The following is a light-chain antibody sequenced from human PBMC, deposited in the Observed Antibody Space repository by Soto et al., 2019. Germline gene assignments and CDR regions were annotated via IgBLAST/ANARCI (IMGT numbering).Light chain of an antibody. Sequence: QSVLTQSPSASASPGASVKLTCTLSSGHSDYAIAWHQQQPEKGPRYLMKVTSDGSHTKGDGIPDRFSGSSSGADRYLTISSLRYDDEADYYCQAGGTGGVFGGGTKLTVL. CDR2: VTSDGSH. CDR1: SGHSDYA. J-gene: IGLJ3*02. V-gene: IGLV4-69*01. CDR3: QAGGTGGV.